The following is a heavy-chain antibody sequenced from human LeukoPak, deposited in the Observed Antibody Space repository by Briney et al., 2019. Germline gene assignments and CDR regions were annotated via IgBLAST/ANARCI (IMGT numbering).Heavy chain of an antibody. CDR2: ISRNGVAT. D-gene: IGHD3-10*01. V-gene: IGHV3-43*01. J-gene: IGHJ4*02. CDR3: AKGPTIPPYYPSGNCYETKSQFDF. CDR1: GLTISDYT. Sequence: GRTLRLSCAASGLTISDYTIHSVRQVPGKGLEWVSLISRNGVATKYTDSVRGRSIVSRDNSKNSLSLQMNSLSTEDTALFYSAKGPTIPPYYPSGNCYETKSQFDFWGQGTLVTVSS.